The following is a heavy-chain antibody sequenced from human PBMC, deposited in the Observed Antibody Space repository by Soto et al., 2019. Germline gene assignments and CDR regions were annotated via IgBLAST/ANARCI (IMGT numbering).Heavy chain of an antibody. Sequence: QVQLQQWGAGLLKPSETLSLTCAVYGGSFSGYYWSWIRQPPGKGLECIGEINHSGSTNYNPSLKSRVTISVDTSKNQFSLKLSSVTAADTAVYYCARGPYDSSGYYLYYWGQGTLVTVSS. J-gene: IGHJ4*02. CDR2: INHSGST. D-gene: IGHD3-22*01. V-gene: IGHV4-34*01. CDR1: GGSFSGYY. CDR3: ARGPYDSSGYYLYY.